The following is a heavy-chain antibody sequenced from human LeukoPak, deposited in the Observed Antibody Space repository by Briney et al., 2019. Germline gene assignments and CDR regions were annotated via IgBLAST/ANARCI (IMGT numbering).Heavy chain of an antibody. CDR1: GGSISSSSYY. D-gene: IGHD6-19*01. Sequence: PSETLSLTCTVSGGSISSSSYYWGWIRQPPGKGLEWIESTYYSGSTYYNPSLKSRVTISVDTSKNQFSLKLSSVTAADTAVYYCARTVAVAGLSRFDYWGQGTLVTVSS. V-gene: IGHV4-39*01. J-gene: IGHJ4*02. CDR3: ARTVAVAGLSRFDY. CDR2: TYYSGST.